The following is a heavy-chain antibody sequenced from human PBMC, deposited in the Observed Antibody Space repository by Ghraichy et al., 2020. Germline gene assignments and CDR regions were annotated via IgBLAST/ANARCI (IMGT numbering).Heavy chain of an antibody. CDR1: GFAFSTYW. CDR3: ARNHYYGVGV. CDR2: IKEDGGDK. V-gene: IGHV3-7*01. J-gene: IGHJ6*02. Sequence: GGSLRLSCSASGFAFSTYWMSWVRQASGKRPEWVANIKEDGGDKNYVDSVKGRFIISRDNTKNLLFLQMNSLRAEDTAVYYCARNHYYGVGVWGQGTMVSVSS.